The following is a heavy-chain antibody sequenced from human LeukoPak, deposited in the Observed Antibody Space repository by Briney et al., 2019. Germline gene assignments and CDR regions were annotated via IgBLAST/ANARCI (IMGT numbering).Heavy chain of an antibody. CDR1: GGSISSGGYY. Sequence: PSETLSLTCTVSGGSISSGGYYWSWIRQPPGKGLEWIGYIYHSGSTYYNPSLKSRVTISVDRSKNQFSLKLSSVTAADTAVYYCASNRYYYDSSGSSHWGQGTLVTVSS. V-gene: IGHV4-30-2*01. D-gene: IGHD3-22*01. J-gene: IGHJ4*02. CDR2: IYHSGST. CDR3: ASNRYYYDSSGSSH.